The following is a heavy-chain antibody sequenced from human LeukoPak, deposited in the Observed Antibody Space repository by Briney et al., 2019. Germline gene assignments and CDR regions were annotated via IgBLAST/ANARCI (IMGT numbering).Heavy chain of an antibody. V-gene: IGHV3-33*01. CDR2: IWYDGSNT. D-gene: IGHD3-16*01. J-gene: IGHJ4*02. Sequence: PGRSLRLSCAASGFTFSSYGMHWVRQAPGKGLEWVAIIWYDGSNTYYADSVKGRLTISRDNSKNTLYLQMNSLRVEDTAVYYCAPDHGGYWGQGTLVTVSS. CDR3: APDHGGY. CDR1: GFTFSSYG.